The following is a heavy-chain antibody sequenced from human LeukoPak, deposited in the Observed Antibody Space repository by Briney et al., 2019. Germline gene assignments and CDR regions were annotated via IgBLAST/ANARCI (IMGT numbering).Heavy chain of an antibody. Sequence: GGSLRLSCVASGFXFSNYSINWVRQAPGKGLEWVSLISSSSGTIYYADSVKGRFTISRDKAKNSLFLQMNSLRGEDTAVYYCARVRIDYYDSSGYYYDAFDIWGQGTMVTVSS. CDR3: ARVRIDYYDSSGYYYDAFDI. CDR1: GFXFSNYS. V-gene: IGHV3-48*01. J-gene: IGHJ3*02. D-gene: IGHD3-22*01. CDR2: ISSSSGTI.